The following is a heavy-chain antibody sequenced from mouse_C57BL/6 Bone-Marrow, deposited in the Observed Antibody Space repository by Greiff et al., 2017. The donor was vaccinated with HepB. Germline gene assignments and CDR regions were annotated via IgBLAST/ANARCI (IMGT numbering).Heavy chain of an antibody. CDR3: ARMYYSNYDYFDY. D-gene: IGHD2-5*01. CDR2: INPNNGGT. CDR1: GYTFTDYY. J-gene: IGHJ2*01. Sequence: EVQLQQSGPELVKPGASVKISCKASGYTFTDYYMNWVKQSHGKSLEWIGDINPNNGGTSYNQKFKGKATLTVDKSSSTAYMELRSLTSEDSAVYYCARMYYSNYDYFDYWGQGTTLTVSS. V-gene: IGHV1-26*01.